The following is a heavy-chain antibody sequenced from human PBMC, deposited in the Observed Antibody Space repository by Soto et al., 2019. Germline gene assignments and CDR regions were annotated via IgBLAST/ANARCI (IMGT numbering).Heavy chain of an antibody. CDR1: GDSVSSNSAA. CDR3: ARDQVYSSSWRDYYSPYGMDV. CDR2: TYYRSKWYN. V-gene: IGHV6-1*01. D-gene: IGHD6-13*01. J-gene: IGHJ6*02. Sequence: PSQTLSLTCAISGDSVSSNSAAWNWIRQSPSRGLEWLGRTYYRSKWYNDYAVSVKSRITINPDTSRNQFSLQLNSVTPEDTAVYYCARDQVYSSSWRDYYSPYGMDVWGQGTTVTVSS.